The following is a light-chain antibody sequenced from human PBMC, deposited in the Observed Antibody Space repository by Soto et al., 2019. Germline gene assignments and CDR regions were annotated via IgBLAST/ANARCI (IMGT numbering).Light chain of an antibody. CDR3: QQYNTYPFT. V-gene: IGKV1-5*01. CDR1: QSINNW. CDR2: DAS. J-gene: IGKJ3*01. Sequence: DIPMTQSPSTLSASVGDRVTITCRASQSINNWLAWYQQKPGKAPNLLIYDASSLQSGVPSRFSGSGSGTEFTLTISSLQPDDFATYYCQQYNTYPFTFGPGTKVDIK.